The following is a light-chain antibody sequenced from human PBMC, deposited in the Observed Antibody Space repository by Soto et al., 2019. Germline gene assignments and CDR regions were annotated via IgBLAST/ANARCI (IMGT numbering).Light chain of an antibody. CDR2: TAS. CDR3: LQAGAFPLT. J-gene: IGKJ1*01. V-gene: IGKV1-12*01. Sequence: DIQMTQSPSSVSASIGDRVTITCRASQDIYALLAWYQQKPGKAPKLLIHTASNLQSGVPSRFSGSGSGTDFTLTISSPQPEDFATYYCLQAGAFPLTLGQGTNVEIK. CDR1: QDIYAL.